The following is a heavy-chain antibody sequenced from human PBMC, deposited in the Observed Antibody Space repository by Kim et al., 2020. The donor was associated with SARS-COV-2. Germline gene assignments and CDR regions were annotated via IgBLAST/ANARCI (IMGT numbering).Heavy chain of an antibody. V-gene: IGHV4-39*01. D-gene: IGHD6-13*01. CDR1: GGSISSSSYY. J-gene: IGHJ6*02. Sequence: SETLSLTCTVSGGSISSSSYYWGWIRQPPGKGLEWIGSIYYSGSTYYNPSLKSRVTISVDTSKNQFSLKLSSVTAADTAVYYCARQGSSSWYRLSDYYGMDVWGQGTTVTVSS. CDR2: IYYSGST. CDR3: ARQGSSSWYRLSDYYGMDV.